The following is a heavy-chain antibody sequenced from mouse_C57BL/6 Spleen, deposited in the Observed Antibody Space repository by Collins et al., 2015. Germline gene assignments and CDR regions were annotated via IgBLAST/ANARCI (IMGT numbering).Heavy chain of an antibody. CDR2: INPYNGAT. D-gene: IGHD2-3*01. CDR3: ARSPDGYFYAMDY. CDR1: GYSFTDYY. Sequence: EVHLQQSGPELVKPGASVKISCKASGYSFTDYYMHWVKQSHVKSLEWIGRINPYNGATTYNQNFKDKASLTVDESSSTAYMELHSLTSEDSSVYYCARSPDGYFYAMDYWGQGTSVTVSS. V-gene: IGHV1-18*01. J-gene: IGHJ4*01.